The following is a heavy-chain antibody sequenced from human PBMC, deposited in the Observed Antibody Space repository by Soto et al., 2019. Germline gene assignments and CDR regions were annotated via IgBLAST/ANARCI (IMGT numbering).Heavy chain of an antibody. D-gene: IGHD1-20*01. Sequence: TLSLPCALPGSSISGSYYYWAWLRQSPGKGPEWIGGVFYTGFTSYNPSLESRVSVSVDTSKSQFSLKLSAVTAADTAVYYCATSQKGYNWNYFDHWGQGALVTVSS. J-gene: IGHJ4*02. CDR2: VFYTGFT. CDR3: ATSQKGYNWNYFDH. V-gene: IGHV4-39*01. CDR1: GSSISGSYYY.